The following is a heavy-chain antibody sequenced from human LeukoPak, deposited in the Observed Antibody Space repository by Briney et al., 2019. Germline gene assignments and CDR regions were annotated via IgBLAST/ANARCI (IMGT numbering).Heavy chain of an antibody. D-gene: IGHD2-2*01. CDR2: INPSGGST. V-gene: IGHV1-46*01. CDR3: ARDSVVPAANLWFDP. J-gene: IGHJ5*02. Sequence: GASVKVSCKASGYTFTSYYMHWVRQAPGQGLEWMGIINPSGGSTSYAQKFQGRITMTRDTSTSTVYMELSSLRSEDTAVYYCARDSVVPAANLWFDPWGQGTLVTVSS. CDR1: GYTFTSYY.